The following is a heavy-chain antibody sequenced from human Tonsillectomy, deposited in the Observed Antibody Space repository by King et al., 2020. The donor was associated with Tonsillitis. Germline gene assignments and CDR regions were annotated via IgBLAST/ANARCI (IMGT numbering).Heavy chain of an antibody. Sequence: QLVQSGTEVKKPGESLKISCKGSGYNFAKYWIGWVRQMPGKGLEWMGIIYPDNADSRYSPSVQGHVTISVATSINTAYLQVNSLKASDTGMYYCTRRGGFAYADDYWGQGTLVTVSS. CDR2: IYPDNADS. D-gene: IGHD2-2*01. CDR1: GYNFAKYW. CDR3: TRRGGFAYADDY. J-gene: IGHJ4*02. V-gene: IGHV5-51*01.